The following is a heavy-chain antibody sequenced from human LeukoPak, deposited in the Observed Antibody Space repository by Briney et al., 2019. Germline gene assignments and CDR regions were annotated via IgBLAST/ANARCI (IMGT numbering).Heavy chain of an antibody. V-gene: IGHV4-34*01. J-gene: IGHJ4*02. CDR1: GGSFSGYY. Sequence: SETLSLTCGVYGGSFSGYYWTWIRQPPGKGLEWLGEINYSGSTNYNPSLKSRVTISVDTSKNQFSLKLSSVTAADTAVYYCARFCGGDCYSFDYWGQGTLVTVSS. CDR3: ARFCGGDCYSFDY. D-gene: IGHD2-21*02. CDR2: INYSGST.